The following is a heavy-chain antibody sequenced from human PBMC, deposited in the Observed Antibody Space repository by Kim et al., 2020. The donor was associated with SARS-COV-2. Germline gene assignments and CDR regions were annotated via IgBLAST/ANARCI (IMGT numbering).Heavy chain of an antibody. CDR2: IYYSGST. V-gene: IGHV4-59*01. CDR3: ARGNIRLDF. CDR1: GGAISSYY. D-gene: IGHD3-3*02. Sequence: SETLSLTCTVSGGAISSYYWSWIRQPPEKGLEWIGYIYYSGSTNYNPSLESRVTISVDTSNNQFSLKLRSVTAADTAFYYCARGNIRLDFWGQGSLVTVSS. J-gene: IGHJ4*02.